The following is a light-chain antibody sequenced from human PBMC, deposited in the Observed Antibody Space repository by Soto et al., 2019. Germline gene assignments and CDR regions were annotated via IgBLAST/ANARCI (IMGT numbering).Light chain of an antibody. V-gene: IGKV4-1*01. Sequence: DIVMTQSPDSLAVSLGESATINCKSSQSVLYSSNNKNYLAWYQQKPGQPPKLLIYWASTRESGVPDRFSGSGSGTDLTLTISSLQAEDVAVYYCQQYYSTPLTFGGGTKVEIK. CDR3: QQYYSTPLT. J-gene: IGKJ4*01. CDR1: QSVLYSSNNKNY. CDR2: WAS.